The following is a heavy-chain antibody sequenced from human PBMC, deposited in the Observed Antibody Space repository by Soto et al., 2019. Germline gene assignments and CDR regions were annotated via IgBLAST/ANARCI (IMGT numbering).Heavy chain of an antibody. CDR1: GFTFSSYA. CDR2: VGSSGDVT. J-gene: IGHJ4*02. Sequence: EVQLLESGGVLVQPGGSLRLSCVASGFTFSSYAMSWVRQAPGKGLEWVSIVGSSGDVTVYSDSVSGRFTISRDNSRNTLYHQMNSLTAEDTAVYYCAKHFVAGEVDYWGQGTLVTVSS. D-gene: IGHD3-10*01. CDR3: AKHFVAGEVDY. V-gene: IGHV3-23*01.